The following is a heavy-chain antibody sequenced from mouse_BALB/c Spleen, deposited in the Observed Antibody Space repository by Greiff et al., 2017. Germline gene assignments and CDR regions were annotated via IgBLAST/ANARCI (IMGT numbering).Heavy chain of an antibody. CDR1: GFTFSSFG. J-gene: IGHJ4*01. CDR3: ARHGNYGGFYAMDY. Sequence: EVHLVESGGGLVQPGGSRKLSCAASGFTFSSFGMHWVRQAPEKGLEWVAYISSGSSTIYYADTVKGRFTISRDNPKNTLFLQMTSLRSEDTAMYYCARHGNYGGFYAMDYWGQGTSVTVSS. D-gene: IGHD2-1*01. CDR2: ISSGSSTI. V-gene: IGHV5-17*02.